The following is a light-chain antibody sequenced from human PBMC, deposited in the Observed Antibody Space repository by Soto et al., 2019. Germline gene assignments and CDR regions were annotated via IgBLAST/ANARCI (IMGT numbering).Light chain of an antibody. Sequence: EIVLTQSPATLSLSPGERATLSCRASQNVASYLAWYQQKPGQAPTLLIYGASNRATGIPVRFSGSGSGTDFTLTISSLEPEDFAVDYCQQRSDWPITFGQGTRLEIK. CDR2: GAS. J-gene: IGKJ5*01. CDR3: QQRSDWPIT. V-gene: IGKV3-11*01. CDR1: QNVASY.